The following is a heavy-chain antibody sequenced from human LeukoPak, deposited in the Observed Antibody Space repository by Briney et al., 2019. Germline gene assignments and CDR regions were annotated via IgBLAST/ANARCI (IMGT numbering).Heavy chain of an antibody. CDR3: AKGKVNHDGAFDF. J-gene: IGHJ3*01. CDR1: GFAFSSYA. D-gene: IGHD1-14*01. V-gene: IGHV3-23*01. CDR2: ISAGGATT. Sequence: GGSLRLSCAASGFAFSSYATSWVRQAPGKGLEWVSGISAGGATTRYADSVKGRFTMSRDNSKKTVYLQMNSLRAEDTAIYYCAKGKVNHDGAFDFWGQGTMVTVSS.